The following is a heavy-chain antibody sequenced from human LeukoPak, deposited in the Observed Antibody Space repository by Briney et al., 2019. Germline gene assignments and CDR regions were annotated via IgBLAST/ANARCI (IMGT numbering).Heavy chain of an antibody. CDR1: GYTFTSYD. V-gene: IGHV1-8*01. CDR2: MNPNSGNT. Sequence: VSVKVSCKASGYTFTSYDINWVRQATGQGLEWMGWMNPNSGNTGYAQKFQGRVTMTRNTSTSTVYMELSSLRSEDTAVYYCARVGGYSAFDYWGQGTLVTVSS. J-gene: IGHJ4*02. D-gene: IGHD3-22*01. CDR3: ARVGGYSAFDY.